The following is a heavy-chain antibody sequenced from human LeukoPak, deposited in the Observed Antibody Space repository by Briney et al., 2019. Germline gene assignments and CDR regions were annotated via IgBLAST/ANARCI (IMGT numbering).Heavy chain of an antibody. V-gene: IGHV4-30-2*01. D-gene: IGHD3-3*01. CDR2: IYRSGST. CDR1: GGSISSGGYY. J-gene: IGHJ3*02. Sequence: SQTLSLTCTVSGGSISSGGYYWSWIRQPPGKGLEWIGYIYRSGSTYYNPSLKSRVTISVDRSKNQFSLKLSSVTAADTAVYYCASMSVRFLEWLNAFDIWGQGTMVTVSS. CDR3: ASMSVRFLEWLNAFDI.